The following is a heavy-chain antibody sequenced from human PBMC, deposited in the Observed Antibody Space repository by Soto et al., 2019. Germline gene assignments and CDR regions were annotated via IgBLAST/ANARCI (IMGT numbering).Heavy chain of an antibody. J-gene: IGHJ4*02. CDR1: GGSISSYY. Sequence: SETLSHTCTVSGGSISSYYWSWIRQPPGKGLEWIGYIYYSGSTNYNPSLKSRVTISVDTSKNQFSLKLSSVTAADTAVYYCARAISPITIAYDYWGQGTLVTVSS. V-gene: IGHV4-59*01. D-gene: IGHD3-3*01. CDR3: ARAISPITIAYDY. CDR2: IYYSGST.